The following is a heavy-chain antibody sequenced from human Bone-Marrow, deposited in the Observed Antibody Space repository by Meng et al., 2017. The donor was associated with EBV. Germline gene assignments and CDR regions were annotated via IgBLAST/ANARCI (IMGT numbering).Heavy chain of an antibody. J-gene: IGHJ5*02. Sequence: LQQWGPGMVKAMETPALTCAVYGVSFSGYYWSWIRQPPGKGLEWIGEINHSGSTNYNPSLKSRVTISVDTSKNQFSLKLSSVTAADTAVYYCARGKRWVRNWFDPWGQGTLVTVSS. CDR3: ARGKRWVRNWFDP. D-gene: IGHD4-23*01. CDR1: GVSFSGYY. CDR2: INHSGST. V-gene: IGHV4-34*01.